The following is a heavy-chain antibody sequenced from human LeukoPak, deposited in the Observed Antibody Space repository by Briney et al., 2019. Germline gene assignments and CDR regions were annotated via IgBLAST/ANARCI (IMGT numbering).Heavy chain of an antibody. Sequence: SETLSLTCTVSGGSIRSSYYYWGWIRQPPGKGLEWIGSIYDSGSTYYNPSLKSRVTISVDTSKNQFSLKLNSVTAADTAVYYCARAPPYYYDSSGYYPFDYWGQGTLVTVSS. V-gene: IGHV4-39*07. D-gene: IGHD3-22*01. CDR3: ARAPPYYYDSSGYYPFDY. CDR2: IYDSGST. CDR1: GGSIRSSYYY. J-gene: IGHJ4*02.